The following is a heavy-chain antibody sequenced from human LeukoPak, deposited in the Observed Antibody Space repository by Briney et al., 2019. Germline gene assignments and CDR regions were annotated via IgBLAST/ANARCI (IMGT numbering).Heavy chain of an antibody. V-gene: IGHV3-23*01. D-gene: IGHD5-12*01. CDR1: GFTFSTYA. J-gene: IGHJ4*02. CDR3: ARGPSGYHNT. Sequence: GGSLRLSCAASGFTFSTYAMNWVRQAPGKGLEWVSAISGSGGSTYYADSVKGRFTISRDNSKNTLYLQMNSLRAEDTAVYYCARGPSGYHNTGGQGTLVTVSS. CDR2: ISGSGGST.